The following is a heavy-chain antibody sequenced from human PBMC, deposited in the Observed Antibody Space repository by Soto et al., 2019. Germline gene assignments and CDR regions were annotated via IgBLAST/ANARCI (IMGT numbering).Heavy chain of an antibody. CDR2: ISGGGDST. CDR1: GFAFNTYA. V-gene: IGHV3-23*01. D-gene: IGHD2-2*01. Sequence: PGGSLRLSCAASGFAFNTYAMTWVRLAPGKGLEWVSSISGGGDSTRYADSVKGRFTISRDNSKNTLYLHLNSLRAEDTAIYYCAKDPSMGCSSTSCTNYLDYWGQGTLVTVSS. CDR3: AKDPSMGCSSTSCTNYLDY. J-gene: IGHJ4*02.